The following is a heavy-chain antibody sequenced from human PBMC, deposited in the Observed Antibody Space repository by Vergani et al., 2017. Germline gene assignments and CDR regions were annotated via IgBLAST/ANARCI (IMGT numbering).Heavy chain of an antibody. CDR3: ARDRVAYSGFYYGMDV. V-gene: IGHV1-2*02. CDR2: VNPNSGYT. Sequence: QVHLVQSGAEVKKPGASVKVSCQTSGYTFSAYYIHWVRQAPGQGLEWMGWVNPNSGYTNYAQKFQGRVTMTRDMAINTTYMELSRLTSDDTAVYYCARDRVAYSGFYYGMDVWGQGTTVTVSS. J-gene: IGHJ6*02. D-gene: IGHD3-10*01. CDR1: GYTFSAYY.